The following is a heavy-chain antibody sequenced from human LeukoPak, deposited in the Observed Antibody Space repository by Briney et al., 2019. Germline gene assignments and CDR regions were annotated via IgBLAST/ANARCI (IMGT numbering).Heavy chain of an antibody. CDR1: GFTFSTYW. CDR2: INSDGSRT. CDR3: ARDIIAAAGTVDY. V-gene: IGHV3-74*01. D-gene: IGHD6-13*01. J-gene: IGHJ4*02. Sequence: GGSLRLSCAASGFTFSTYWMHWVRQAPGKGLVWVSRINSDGSRTTYADSVKGRFTISRDNAMNSLYLQMNSLRAEDTAVYYCARDIIAAAGTVDYWGQGTLVTVSS.